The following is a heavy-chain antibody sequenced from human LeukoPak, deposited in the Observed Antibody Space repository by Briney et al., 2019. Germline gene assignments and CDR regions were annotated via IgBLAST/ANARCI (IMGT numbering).Heavy chain of an antibody. CDR2: LYSGGST. J-gene: IGHJ4*02. CDR1: EFTVSSNY. V-gene: IGHV3-53*05. Sequence: PGGSLRLSCVASEFTVSSNYMNWVRQAPGKGLEWVSVLYSGGSTYYADSVKGRFTISRDNSKNTLYLQMNSLRAEDTAVYYCAGFNYDYWGQGTLVTVSS. CDR3: AGFNYDY.